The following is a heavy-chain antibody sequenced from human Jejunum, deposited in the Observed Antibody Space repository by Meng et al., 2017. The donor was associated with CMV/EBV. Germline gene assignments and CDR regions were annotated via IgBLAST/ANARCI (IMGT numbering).Heavy chain of an antibody. V-gene: IGHV3-11*01. Sequence: SGFTFSDYYMSWIRQAPRKGLEWVSYISTSGTTVYYADSVKGRFTISRDNAKNSLYLQMDSQRSEDTAVYYCARSFLGVGDAFDIWGQGTRVTVSS. J-gene: IGHJ3*02. CDR3: ARSFLGVGDAFDI. D-gene: IGHD1-26*01. CDR2: ISTSGTTV. CDR1: GFTFSDYY.